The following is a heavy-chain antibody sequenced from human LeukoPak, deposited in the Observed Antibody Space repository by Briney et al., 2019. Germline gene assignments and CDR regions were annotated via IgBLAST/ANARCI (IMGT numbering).Heavy chain of an antibody. CDR1: GFTFSSYA. CDR2: ISYNGNNK. J-gene: IGHJ4*02. V-gene: IGHV3-30-3*01. Sequence: GRSLRLSCAASGFTFSSYAMHWVRQAPGKGREWVAVISYNGNNKYYADSVKGRFTISRDNSKNTLYLQMNSLRTEDTAVYYCARQQWLLLVWMGSFDRWGQGTLVTVSS. CDR3: ARQQWLLLVWMGSFDR. D-gene: IGHD2-21*02.